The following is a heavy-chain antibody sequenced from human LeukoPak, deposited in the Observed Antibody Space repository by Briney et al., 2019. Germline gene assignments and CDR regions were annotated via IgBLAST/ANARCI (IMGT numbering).Heavy chain of an antibody. CDR1: GINFGASI. D-gene: IGHD6-19*01. Sequence: GTSLRLSCATSGINFGASIMHWIHQAPGKGLEWVAGLSFDESSYYGGSVEGRFIISGDNSKRTLYLQMNSLKVEDTALYYCAREGHSSGFAPAFDTWGQGTMVTVSS. CDR3: AREGHSSGFAPAFDT. V-gene: IGHV3-30*04. J-gene: IGHJ3*02. CDR2: LSFDESS.